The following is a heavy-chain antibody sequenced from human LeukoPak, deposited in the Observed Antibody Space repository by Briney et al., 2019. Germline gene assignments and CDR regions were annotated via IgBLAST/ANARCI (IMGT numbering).Heavy chain of an antibody. CDR2: ITPIFGTA. CDR3: AREWGLESSGYYYAY. J-gene: IGHJ4*02. Sequence: SVKVSCKASGGTFRRFTISWVRQAPGQGFEWMGGITPIFGTANFAQKFQGRVSITADESTSTAFMELSSLRSEDTAVYYCAREWGLESSGYYYAYWGQGTLVTVSS. D-gene: IGHD3-22*01. V-gene: IGHV1-69*13. CDR1: GGTFRRFT.